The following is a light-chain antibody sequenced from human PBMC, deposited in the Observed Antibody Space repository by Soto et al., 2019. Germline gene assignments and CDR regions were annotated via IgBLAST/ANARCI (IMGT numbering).Light chain of an antibody. CDR1: QSVSNSY. V-gene: IGKV3D-20*01. Sequence: EIVLTQSPATLSLSPGEKANLTCGASQSVSNSYLAWYQQKPGLAPRLLIYDASSRATGIPDRFSRSGSGTDFTLTIRRLETEDFAVSYCQQYGSSPPYTFGQGTKLEIK. J-gene: IGKJ2*01. CDR2: DAS. CDR3: QQYGSSPPYT.